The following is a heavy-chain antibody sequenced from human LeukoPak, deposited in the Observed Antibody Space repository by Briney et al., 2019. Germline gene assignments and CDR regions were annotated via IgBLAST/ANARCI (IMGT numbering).Heavy chain of an antibody. V-gene: IGHV4-4*07. CDR3: ARLTSITIFGVVSY. Sequence: PSETLSLTCTVSGGSISSYYWSWIRQPAGKGLEWIGRIYTSGSTNYNPSLKSRVTMSVDTSKNQFSLKLSSVTAADTAVYYCARLTSITIFGVVSYWGQGTLVTVSS. CDR2: IYTSGST. CDR1: GGSISSYY. J-gene: IGHJ4*02. D-gene: IGHD3-3*01.